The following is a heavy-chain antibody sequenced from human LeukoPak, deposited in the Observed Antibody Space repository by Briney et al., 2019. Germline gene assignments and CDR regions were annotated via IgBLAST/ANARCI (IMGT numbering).Heavy chain of an antibody. CDR2: ISWDGGST. Sequence: GGSLRLSCAASGFTFDDYTMHWVRHAPGKGLEWVSLISWDGGSTYYADSVKGRFTISRDNSKNSLYLQMNSLRTEDTALYYCASAPPYSSSWYRFDYWGQGTLVTVSS. CDR1: GFTFDDYT. CDR3: ASAPPYSSSWYRFDY. V-gene: IGHV3-43*01. D-gene: IGHD6-13*01. J-gene: IGHJ4*02.